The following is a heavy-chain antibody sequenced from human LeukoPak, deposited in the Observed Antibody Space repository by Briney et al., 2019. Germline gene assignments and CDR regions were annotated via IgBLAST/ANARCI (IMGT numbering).Heavy chain of an antibody. CDR2: IYYSGSS. D-gene: IGHD6-19*01. Sequence: PSETLSLTCTVSGGSISGYHWSWVRQPPGKGLEWLGYIYYSGSSNYNPSLKSRVTMSADTTKNQFSLKLSSVTAADTAVYYCARVGLYSSGWFLSVGAFDIWGQGTMVTVPS. V-gene: IGHV4-59*01. CDR3: ARVGLYSSGWFLSVGAFDI. CDR1: GGSISGYH. J-gene: IGHJ3*02.